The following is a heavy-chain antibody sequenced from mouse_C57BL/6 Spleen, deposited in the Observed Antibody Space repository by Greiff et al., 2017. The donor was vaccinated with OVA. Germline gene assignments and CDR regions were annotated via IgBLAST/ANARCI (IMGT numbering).Heavy chain of an antibody. J-gene: IGHJ3*01. D-gene: IGHD1-1*01. CDR1: GFTFSSYG. Sequence: EVKVVESGGDLVKPGGSLKLSCAASGFTFSSYGMSWVRQTPDKRLEWVATISSGGSYTYYPDSVKGRFTISRDNAKNTLYLQMSSLKSEDTAMYYCASQRDYGSIAYWGQGTLVTVSA. CDR2: ISSGGSYT. V-gene: IGHV5-6*01. CDR3: ASQRDYGSIAY.